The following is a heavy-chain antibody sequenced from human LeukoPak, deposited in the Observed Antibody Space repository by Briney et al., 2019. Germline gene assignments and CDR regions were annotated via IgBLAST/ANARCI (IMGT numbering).Heavy chain of an antibody. CDR2: IYPGDYET. D-gene: IGHD2-21*02. CDR1: GYSFSNYW. V-gene: IGHV5-51*01. J-gene: IGHJ4*02. CDR3: AIPPGYCGNDCSFDH. Sequence: GESLKISCEGSGYSFSNYWIGWVRQMPGKGLEWMGVIYPGDYETRYSPSFQGLVTISVDKSISTAYLQWSSLKASDTAMYYCAIPPGYCGNDCSFDHWGQGTLVTVPS.